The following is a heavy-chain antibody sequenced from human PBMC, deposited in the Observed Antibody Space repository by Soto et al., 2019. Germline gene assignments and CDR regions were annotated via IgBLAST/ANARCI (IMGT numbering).Heavy chain of an antibody. Sequence: EVQLVESGGGLIQRGGSLRLSCAASGFTFGHYSMNWVRQAPGKGPEWVSYISSDNRTINYADSVKGRFIITRDNAKKSLYLQMHSLRDEDAAVYYCAREGWPLLQSGMDVWGQGTTGTVSS. CDR2: ISSDNRTI. CDR3: AREGWPLLQSGMDV. D-gene: IGHD2-15*01. CDR1: GFTFGHYS. J-gene: IGHJ6*02. V-gene: IGHV3-48*02.